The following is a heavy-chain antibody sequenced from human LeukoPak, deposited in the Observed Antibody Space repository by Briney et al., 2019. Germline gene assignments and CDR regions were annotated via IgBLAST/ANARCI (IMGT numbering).Heavy chain of an antibody. CDR1: GFTFSSYG. CDR2: ISGSGGST. CDR3: AELGITMIGGV. V-gene: IGHV3-23*01. Sequence: AGGSLRLSCAASGFTFSSYGMSWVRQAPGKGLEWVSAISGSGGSTYYADSVKGRFTISRDNSKNTLYLQMNSLRAEDTAVYHCAELGITMIGGVWGKGTTVTISS. D-gene: IGHD3-10*02. J-gene: IGHJ6*04.